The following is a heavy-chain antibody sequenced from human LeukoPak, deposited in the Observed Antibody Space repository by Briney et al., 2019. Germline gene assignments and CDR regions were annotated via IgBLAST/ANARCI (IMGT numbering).Heavy chain of an antibody. J-gene: IGHJ4*02. CDR1: GFTFSNYG. Sequence: GGSLRLSCAASGFTFSNYGMHWVRQAPGKGLEWVAVIWYDGSNKYYADSVTGRLTISRDNSKNTLYLQMNSLRAEDTAVYYCARAASSGWHVGFCFDYWGQGTLVTVSS. CDR3: ARAASSGWHVGFCFDY. D-gene: IGHD6-19*01. CDR2: IWYDGSNK. V-gene: IGHV3-33*01.